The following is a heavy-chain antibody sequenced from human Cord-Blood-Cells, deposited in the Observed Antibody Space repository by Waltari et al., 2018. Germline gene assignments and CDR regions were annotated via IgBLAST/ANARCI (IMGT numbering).Heavy chain of an antibody. CDR2: ISGSGGST. V-gene: IGHV3-23*01. Sequence: EVQLLESGGGLVQPGGSLRLSCAASGFTFSSYAMSWVRQAPGKGREWVSAISGSGGSTYYADSVKGRFTISRDNAKNTLYLQMNSLRAEDTAVYYCAKEDCSSTSCYYYYVMDVWGQGTTVTVSS. J-gene: IGHJ6*02. CDR1: GFTFSSYA. D-gene: IGHD2-2*01. CDR3: AKEDCSSTSCYYYYVMDV.